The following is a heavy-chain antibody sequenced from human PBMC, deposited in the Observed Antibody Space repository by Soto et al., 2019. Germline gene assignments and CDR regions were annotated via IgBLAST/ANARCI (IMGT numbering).Heavy chain of an antibody. CDR1: GYTFTSYG. Sequence: ASVKVSCKASGYTFTSYGISWVRQAPGQGLEWMGWISAYNGNTNYAQKFQGRVTMTTDTSTSTAYMELRSLRSDDTAVYYCARVWIVGPTHEYFQYWGQGTLVTVSS. CDR3: ARVWIVGPTHEYFQY. V-gene: IGHV1-18*01. D-gene: IGHD1-26*01. CDR2: ISAYNGNT. J-gene: IGHJ1*01.